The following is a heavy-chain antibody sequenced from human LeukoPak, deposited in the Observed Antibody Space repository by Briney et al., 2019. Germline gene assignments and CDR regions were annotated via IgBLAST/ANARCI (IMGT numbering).Heavy chain of an antibody. CDR1: GFAFSSYS. CDR3: ARQTPRYYYDSSGYHYYYGMDV. D-gene: IGHD3-22*01. CDR2: ISGSSTYI. Sequence: GGSLRLSCAASGFAFSSYSMNWVRQAPGKGLEWVSSISGSSTYIYSANSLKGRFSISRDNAKNTLYLQMNSLRAEDTAVYYCARQTPRYYYDSSGYHYYYGMDVWGQGTTVTVSS. V-gene: IGHV3-21*01. J-gene: IGHJ6*02.